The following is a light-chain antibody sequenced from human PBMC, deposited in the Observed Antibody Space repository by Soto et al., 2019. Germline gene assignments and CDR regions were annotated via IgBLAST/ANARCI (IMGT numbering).Light chain of an antibody. V-gene: IGKV3-15*01. CDR1: QSVSNN. CDR2: GAS. J-gene: IGKJ1*01. Sequence: DIVMTQSPDTLSVSPGERATLSCRASQSVSNNLAWYQHKPGQAPRLLIFGASTRATGIPARFSVSGSGTEFTLTISNLQSEDFAVYYCQHYNNWPPWTFGQGTKVEIK. CDR3: QHYNNWPPWT.